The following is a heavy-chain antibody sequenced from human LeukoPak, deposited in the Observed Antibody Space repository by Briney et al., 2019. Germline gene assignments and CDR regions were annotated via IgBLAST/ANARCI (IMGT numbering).Heavy chain of an antibody. CDR3: ARGPTTDLIMYYFDY. D-gene: IGHD4-17*01. Sequence: PSETLSLTCAVSGGSFSGYYWSWIRQPPGKGLEWIGEINHSGSTNYNPSLKSRVTMSVDTSKNQFSLKLSSVTAADTAVYYCARGPTTDLIMYYFDYWGQGTLVTVSS. CDR2: INHSGST. J-gene: IGHJ4*02. V-gene: IGHV4-34*01. CDR1: GGSFSGYY.